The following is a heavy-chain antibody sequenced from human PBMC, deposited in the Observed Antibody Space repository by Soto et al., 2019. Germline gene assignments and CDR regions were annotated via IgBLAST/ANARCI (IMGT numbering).Heavy chain of an antibody. J-gene: IGHJ4*02. D-gene: IGHD1-26*01. CDR3: AKETPYSGSPHFAY. CDR2: TSYDGSYK. CDR1: GFTFSSYG. Sequence: QVQLVESGGGVVQPGRSLRLSCAASGFTFSSYGMHWVRQAPGKGLEWVAVTSYDGSYKYYADSVKGRFTISRDNSKNTLYLQMNSLRAEDTAVYYCAKETPYSGSPHFAYWGQGTLVTVSS. V-gene: IGHV3-30*18.